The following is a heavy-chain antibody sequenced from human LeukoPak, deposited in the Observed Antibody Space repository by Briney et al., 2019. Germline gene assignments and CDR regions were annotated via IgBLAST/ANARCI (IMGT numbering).Heavy chain of an antibody. CDR1: GFAFSSST. J-gene: IGHJ5*02. CDR3: ATLTDTNWFDP. Sequence: PGGSLRLSCAASGFAFSSSTMHWVRQAPGKGLEWVSSISSSRNYIYYADSVKGRFTISRDNAKNSLYLQMNSLRADDTAVYYCATLTDTNWFDPWGQGTLVTVSS. V-gene: IGHV3-21*01. CDR2: ISSSRNYI.